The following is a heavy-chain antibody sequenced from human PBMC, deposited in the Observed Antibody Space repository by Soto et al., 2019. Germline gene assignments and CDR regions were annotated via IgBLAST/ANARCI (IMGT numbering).Heavy chain of an antibody. CDR2: ISSGGFTI. D-gene: IGHD3-3*01. Sequence: GGSLRLSCVASEFSFSSYSMNWVRQAPGKGLEWVSSISSGGFTIYHADSVKGRFTISRDNVKNSLYLRMDSLRVEDTAVYYCARGESFQLLAHYWGQGTLVTVSS. CDR1: EFSFSSYS. V-gene: IGHV3-48*01. CDR3: ARGESFQLLAHY. J-gene: IGHJ4*02.